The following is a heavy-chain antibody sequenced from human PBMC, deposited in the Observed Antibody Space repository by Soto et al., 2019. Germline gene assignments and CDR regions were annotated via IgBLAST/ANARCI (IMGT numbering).Heavy chain of an antibody. CDR2: IRPDGSNT. D-gene: IGHD1-1*01. CDR3: VRGTSAWKGVDV. J-gene: IGHJ6*02. Sequence: EVQLVESGGALVQPGESLRLSCVPSGFLFRSYWMHWVRQTPAKGLVWVSEIRPDGSNTNYADSVRGRFTMSRDNAKNVLYLQMNSLRVEDTGVYYCVRGTSAWKGVDVWGQGTTVIVSS. CDR1: GFLFRSYW. V-gene: IGHV3-74*01.